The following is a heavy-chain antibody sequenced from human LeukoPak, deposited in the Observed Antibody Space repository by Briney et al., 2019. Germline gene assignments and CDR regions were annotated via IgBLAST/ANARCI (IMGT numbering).Heavy chain of an antibody. V-gene: IGHV5-51*01. Sequence: GESLKISCKGSGYSFTSYWIGWVRQMPGKGLEWMGIIYPGDSDTRYSPSFQGQVTISADKSISTAYLQWSSLKASDTAMYYCARVGVGDIVVVPAAPFDYWGQGTLVTVSS. CDR1: GYSFTSYW. CDR3: ARVGVGDIVVVPAAPFDY. J-gene: IGHJ4*02. CDR2: IYPGDSDT. D-gene: IGHD2-2*01.